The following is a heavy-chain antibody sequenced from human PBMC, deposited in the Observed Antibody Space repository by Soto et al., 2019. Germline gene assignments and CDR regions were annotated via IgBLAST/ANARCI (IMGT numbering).Heavy chain of an antibody. CDR3: ARESEDLTSNFDY. J-gene: IGHJ4*02. CDR2: ISSTTNYI. CDR1: GFTFSSYS. Sequence: GGSLRLSCAASGFTFSSYSMNWVRQAPGKGLEWVSSISSTTNYIYYGDSMEGRFTISRDNAKNSLYLEMNSLRVEDTAVYYCARESEDLTSNFDYWGQGTLVTVSS. V-gene: IGHV3-21*06.